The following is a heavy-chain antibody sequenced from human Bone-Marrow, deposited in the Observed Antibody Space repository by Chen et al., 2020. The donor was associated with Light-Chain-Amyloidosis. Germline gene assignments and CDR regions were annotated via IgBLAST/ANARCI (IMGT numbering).Heavy chain of an antibody. J-gene: IGHJ4*02. D-gene: IGHD1-7*01. CDR2: VTHTGST. CDR3: ARNCHYSIDS. V-gene: IGHV4-34*01. Sequence: QRQQWGAGLVKPAETLSRTCAASGGSFSAYYWSWVRQPPGKGLEWIGEVTHTGSTSYNPSVESRVTMSLDISKNQFSLKLTSVTAADTAVYYCARNCHYSIDSWGQGTLVTVSS. CDR1: GGSFSAYY.